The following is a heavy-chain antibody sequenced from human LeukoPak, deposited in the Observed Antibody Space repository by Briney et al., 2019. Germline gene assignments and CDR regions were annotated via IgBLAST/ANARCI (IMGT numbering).Heavy chain of an antibody. J-gene: IGHJ3*02. D-gene: IGHD1-26*01. CDR1: GGSISSSSYF. V-gene: IGHV4-39*01. Sequence: SETLSLTCTVSGGSISSSSYFWGWIRQPPGRGLEWIGSIHYSGSAYYNPSLRSRVTISVDTSKNQLSLKLSSATAADTAVYYCARHRGPTDRRAFDIWGQGTLAPVSS. CDR2: IHYSGSA. CDR3: ARHRGPTDRRAFDI.